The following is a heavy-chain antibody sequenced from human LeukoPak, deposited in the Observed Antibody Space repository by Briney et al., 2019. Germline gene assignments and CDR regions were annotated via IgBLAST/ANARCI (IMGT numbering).Heavy chain of an antibody. CDR2: YYYSGST. Sequence: SETLSLTCTVAGGSISSYYWCWLRQPPGKGQEWVGYYYYSGSTNYNPSLKSRVTISVDTSKNQFSLKLSSVTAADTAVYYCASFGEAGAYGDYVSFGAFDIWGQGTMVTVSS. CDR3: ASFGEAGAYGDYVSFGAFDI. V-gene: IGHV4-59*01. CDR1: GGSISSYY. D-gene: IGHD4-17*01. J-gene: IGHJ3*02.